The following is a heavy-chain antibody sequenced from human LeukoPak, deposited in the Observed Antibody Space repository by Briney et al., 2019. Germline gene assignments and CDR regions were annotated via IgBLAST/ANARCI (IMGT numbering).Heavy chain of an antibody. J-gene: IGHJ5*02. CDR2: IIPIFGTA. CDR3: ARAAIFGVATNWFDP. CDR1: GGTFSSYA. V-gene: IGHV1-69*05. Sequence: SVKVPCKASGGTFSSYAISWVRQAPGQGLEWMGGIIPIFGTANYAQKFQGRVTITTDESTSTAYMELSSLRSEDTAVYYCARAAIFGVATNWFDPWGQGTLVTVSS. D-gene: IGHD3-3*01.